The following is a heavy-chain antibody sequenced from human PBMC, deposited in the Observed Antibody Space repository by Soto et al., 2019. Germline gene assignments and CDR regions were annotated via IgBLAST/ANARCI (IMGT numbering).Heavy chain of an antibody. V-gene: IGHV5-51*01. D-gene: IGHD3-10*01. J-gene: IGHJ6*02. CDR2: IYPGDSDT. Sequence: GESLKISCKGSGYSFTSNWIGWVRQMPGKGLEWMGIIYPGDSDTRYSPSFQGQVTISANKSISTAYLQWSSLKASDTAMYYCASGGVRGVITRTRDYYGMDVWGQGTTVTVSS. CDR1: GYSFTSNW. CDR3: ASGGVRGVITRTRDYYGMDV.